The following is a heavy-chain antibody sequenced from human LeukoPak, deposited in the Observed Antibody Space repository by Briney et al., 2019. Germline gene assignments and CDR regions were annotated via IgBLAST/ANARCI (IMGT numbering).Heavy chain of an antibody. CDR1: GYTFTSYY. CDR2: INPSAGST. Sequence: ASVKVSCKGSGYTFTSYYMHWVRRAPGQGLDWVGIINPSAGSTTYAQKFQGRVTMTRDTSTSTVYMELSSLRSEDTAVYYCARDFQGYYYYGMDVWGQGTTVTVS. J-gene: IGHJ6*02. V-gene: IGHV1-46*01. CDR3: ARDFQGYYYYGMDV.